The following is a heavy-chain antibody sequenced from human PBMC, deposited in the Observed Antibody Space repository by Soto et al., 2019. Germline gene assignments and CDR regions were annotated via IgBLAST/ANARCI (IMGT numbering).Heavy chain of an antibody. CDR3: ARGRLYYDISGYYF. CDR2: IYYSGRT. CDR1: GGSISNYY. V-gene: IGHV4-59*01. D-gene: IGHD3-22*01. Sequence: PSETLSLTCNVSGGSISNYYWNWIRQPPGKRLEWIGYIYYSGRTNYNPSLKSRVTISVDTSKKQFSLKLSSVTATATAVHYCARGRLYYDISGYYFWGPVTLVTVFS. J-gene: IGHJ4*02.